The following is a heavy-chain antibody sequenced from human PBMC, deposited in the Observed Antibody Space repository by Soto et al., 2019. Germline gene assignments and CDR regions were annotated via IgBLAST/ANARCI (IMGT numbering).Heavy chain of an antibody. V-gene: IGHV5-51*01. CDR1: GYSFTSYW. Sequence: GESLKISCKGSGYSFTSYWIGCVRQMPGKGLEWMGIIYPGDSDTRYSPSFQGQVTISADKSISTAYLQWSSLKASDAALYYCARGNVANYFDPWGQGTLLTVSS. CDR2: IYPGDSDT. CDR3: ARGNVANYFDP. J-gene: IGHJ5*02.